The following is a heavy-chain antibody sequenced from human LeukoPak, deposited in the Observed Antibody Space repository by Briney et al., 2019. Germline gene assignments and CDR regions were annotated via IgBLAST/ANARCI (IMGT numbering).Heavy chain of an antibody. V-gene: IGHV4-30-2*01. CDR2: IYHSGST. J-gene: IGHJ5*02. CDR3: ARDLTWFDP. Sequence: SETLSLTCTVSGGSISSGGYYWSWIRQPPGKGLEWIGYIYHSGSTYYNPSLKSRVTISVDRSKNQFSLKLSSVTAADTAVYYCARDLTWFDPWGQGTLVTVSS. CDR1: GGSISSGGYY.